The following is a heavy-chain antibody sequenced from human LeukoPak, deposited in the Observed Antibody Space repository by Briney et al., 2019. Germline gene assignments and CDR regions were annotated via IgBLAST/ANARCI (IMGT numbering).Heavy chain of an antibody. D-gene: IGHD5-18*01. CDR3: ARDTRRGYSYGLNYFDY. CDR2: ISSSGSTI. J-gene: IGHJ4*02. CDR1: GFTFSSYE. V-gene: IGHV3-48*03. Sequence: GGSLRLSCAASGFTFSSYEMNWVRQAPGKGLEWVSYISSSGSTIYYADSVKGRFTISRDNAKNSLYLQMNSLRAEDTAVYYCARDTRRGYSYGLNYFDYWGQGTLVTVSS.